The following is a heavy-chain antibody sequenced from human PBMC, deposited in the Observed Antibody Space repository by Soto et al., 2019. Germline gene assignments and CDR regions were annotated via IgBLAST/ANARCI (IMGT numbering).Heavy chain of an antibody. CDR3: ARSDYYDSSGYFSNAFDI. J-gene: IGHJ3*02. CDR2: ISAYNGNT. CDR1: GYTFTSYG. D-gene: IGHD3-22*01. V-gene: IGHV1-18*01. Sequence: ASVKVSCKASGYTFTSYGISWVRQAPGQGLEWMGWISAYNGNTNYAQKLQGRVTMSTDTSTSTAYMELRSLRSDDTAVYYCARSDYYDSSGYFSNAFDIWGQGTTVTVSS.